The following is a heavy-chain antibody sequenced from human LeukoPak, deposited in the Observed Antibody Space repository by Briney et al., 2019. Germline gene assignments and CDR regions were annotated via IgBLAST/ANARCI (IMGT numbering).Heavy chain of an antibody. J-gene: IGHJ4*02. Sequence: SETLSLTCTVSGGSISSSSYYWGWIRQPPGKGLEWIGSIYYSGSTYYNPSLKSRVTISVDTSKNQFSLKLSSVTAADTAVYYCARAPRLVQGTLDYWGQGTLVTVSS. CDR3: ARAPRLVQGTLDY. CDR2: IYYSGST. V-gene: IGHV4-39*07. CDR1: GGSISSSSYY. D-gene: IGHD6-19*01.